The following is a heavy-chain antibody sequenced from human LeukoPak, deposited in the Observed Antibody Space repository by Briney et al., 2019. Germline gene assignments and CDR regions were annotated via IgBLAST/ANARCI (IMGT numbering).Heavy chain of an antibody. Sequence: SETLSLTCTVSGGSISSSSYYWGWIRQPPGKGLEWIGSIYHSGSTNYNPSLKSRVTISVDKSKNQFSLKLSSVTAADTAVYYCASRGSALLWFGELADWGQGTLVTVSS. J-gene: IGHJ4*02. CDR3: ASRGSALLWFGELAD. CDR1: GGSISSSSYY. CDR2: IYHSGST. D-gene: IGHD3-10*01. V-gene: IGHV4-39*07.